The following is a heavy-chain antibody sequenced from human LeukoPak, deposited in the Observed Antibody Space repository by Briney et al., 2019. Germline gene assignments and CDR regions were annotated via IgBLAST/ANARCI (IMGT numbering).Heavy chain of an antibody. CDR2: ISSDSGTR. CDR1: GLTFSTYG. CDR3: ARAAQPGFDP. Sequence: GGSLRLSCGASGLTFSTYGMNWVRQAPGKGLEWVPYISSDSGTRYYADSVKGRFTISRDNAKNSLYLQMNSLRAEDTAVYYCARAAQPGFDPWGQGTLVTVSS. D-gene: IGHD1-14*01. V-gene: IGHV3-48*01. J-gene: IGHJ5*02.